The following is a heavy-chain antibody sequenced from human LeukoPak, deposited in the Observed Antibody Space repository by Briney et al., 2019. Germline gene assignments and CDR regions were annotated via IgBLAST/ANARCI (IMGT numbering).Heavy chain of an antibody. CDR3: ARDRGGATSY. D-gene: IGHD1-26*01. CDR2: ISSSSSTI. V-gene: IGHV3-48*01. J-gene: IGHJ4*02. Sequence: GGSLRLSCAASGFTFSSYSMNWVRQAPGKGLEWVSYISSSSSTIYYADSVKGRFTISRDNAKNSLYLQMNSLRAEDTAVYYCARDRGGATSYGGREPLVTVS. CDR1: GFTFSSYS.